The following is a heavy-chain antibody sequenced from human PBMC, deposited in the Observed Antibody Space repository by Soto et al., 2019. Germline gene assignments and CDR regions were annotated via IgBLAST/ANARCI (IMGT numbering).Heavy chain of an antibody. CDR1: GFTVSSNY. V-gene: IGHV3-66*01. CDR3: ARVMSDPYYDFLERGSGSYYRDYYYMDV. D-gene: IGHD3-10*01. CDR2: IYSGGST. Sequence: GGSLRLSCAASGFTVSSNYMSWVRQAPGKGLEWVSVIYSGGSTYYADSVKGRFTISRDNSKNTLYLKMNSLRAEDTAVYYCARVMSDPYYDFLERGSGSYYRDYYYMDVWGKGTTVTVSS. J-gene: IGHJ6*03.